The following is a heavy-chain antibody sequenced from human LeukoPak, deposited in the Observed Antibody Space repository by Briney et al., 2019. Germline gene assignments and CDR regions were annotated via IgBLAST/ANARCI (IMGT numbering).Heavy chain of an antibody. V-gene: IGHV3-21*01. D-gene: IGHD6-19*01. J-gene: IGHJ3*02. CDR3: ARGRVGQWLVDAFDI. Sequence: GGSLRLSCAASGFPFSSYSMNWVRQAPGKGLEWVSSISSGTSFIYYADSVKGRFTISRDNAKNSLYLHIDSLRAEDTAVYYCARGRVGQWLVDAFDIWGQGTMVTVSS. CDR1: GFPFSSYS. CDR2: ISSGTSFI.